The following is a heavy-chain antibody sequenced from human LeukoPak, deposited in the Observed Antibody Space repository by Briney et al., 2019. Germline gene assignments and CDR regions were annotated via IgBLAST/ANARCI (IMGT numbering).Heavy chain of an antibody. V-gene: IGHV3-23*01. Sequence: GGSLRLSCAASGFNFGSYYMTWVRQAPGKGLEWVSVISDSGDNTYYADSVKGRFTVSRDNSRDTLYLQMSSLRAEDTALYYCAKKIGTGPGHNWFDPWGQGTLVTVSS. J-gene: IGHJ5*02. D-gene: IGHD2-8*02. CDR2: ISDSGDNT. CDR3: AKKIGTGPGHNWFDP. CDR1: GFNFGSYY.